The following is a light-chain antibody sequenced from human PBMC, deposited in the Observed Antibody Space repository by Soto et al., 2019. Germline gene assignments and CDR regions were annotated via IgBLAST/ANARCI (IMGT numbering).Light chain of an antibody. J-gene: IGKJ2*01. V-gene: IGKV4-1*01. CDR3: QQFYNTPYT. CDR2: WAS. CDR1: QNILHSSNNKNS. Sequence: DIVMTQSPDSLAVSLGERATINCKSSQNILHSSNNKNSVAWYQQKAGQPPKLLIYWASTRYSGVPDRFSGSGSETDFTLTISSLQAEDVAVYYCQQFYNTPYTFGQGTKVEIK.